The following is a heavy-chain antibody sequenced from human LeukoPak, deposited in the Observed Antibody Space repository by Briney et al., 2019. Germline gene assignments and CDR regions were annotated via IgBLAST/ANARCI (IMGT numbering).Heavy chain of an antibody. D-gene: IGHD3-22*01. CDR3: ARVRSISSPGHYYDSSGSRPYYFDY. J-gene: IGHJ4*02. V-gene: IGHV4-59*01. Sequence: SETLSLTCTVSGGSISSYYWSWIRQPPGKGLEWIGYICYSGSTNYNPSLKSRVTISVDTSKNQFSLKLSSVTAADTAVYYCARVRSISSPGHYYDSSGSRPYYFDYWGQGTLVTVSS. CDR2: ICYSGST. CDR1: GGSISSYY.